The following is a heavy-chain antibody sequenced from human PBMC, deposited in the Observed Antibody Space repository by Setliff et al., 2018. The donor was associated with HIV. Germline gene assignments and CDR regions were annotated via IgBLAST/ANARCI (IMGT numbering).Heavy chain of an antibody. V-gene: IGHV5-51*01. Sequence: GESLKISCKGSAYTFSTYWIGWVRQMPGKGLEWMGIIYPGDSDTRYSPSFQGQVTISAIKSINTAYLQWSSLKASDTAMYYCARGTDWFDPWGQGTLVTVSS. J-gene: IGHJ5*02. D-gene: IGHD2-8*02. CDR1: AYTFSTYW. CDR2: IYPGDSDT. CDR3: ARGTDWFDP.